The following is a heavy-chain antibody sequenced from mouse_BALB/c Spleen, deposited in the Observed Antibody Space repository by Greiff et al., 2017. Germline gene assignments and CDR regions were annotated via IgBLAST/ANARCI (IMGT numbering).Heavy chain of an antibody. V-gene: IGHV1S137*01. Sequence: VQLQQSGAELVRPGVSVKISCKGSGYTFTDYAMHWVKQSHAKSLEWIGVISTYYGDASYNQKFKGKATMTVDKSSSTAYMELARLTSEDSAIYYCARGNYGSSPLAYWGQGTLVTVSA. CDR2: ISTYYGDA. CDR3: ARGNYGSSPLAY. J-gene: IGHJ3*01. D-gene: IGHD1-1*01. CDR1: GYTFTDYA.